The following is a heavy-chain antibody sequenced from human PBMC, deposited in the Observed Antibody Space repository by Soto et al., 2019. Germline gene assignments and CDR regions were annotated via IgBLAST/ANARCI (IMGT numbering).Heavy chain of an antibody. J-gene: IGHJ4*02. CDR1: GGTFSSYT. V-gene: IGHV1-69*02. Sequence: QVQLVQSGAEVKKPGSSVKVSCKASGGTFSSYTISWVRQAPGQGLEWMGRIIPILGIANYAQKFQGRVTITADKSTSTAYMELSSLGSEDTAVYYCASLGYCSGGSCYNWGQGTLVTVSS. CDR2: IIPILGIA. D-gene: IGHD2-15*01. CDR3: ASLGYCSGGSCYN.